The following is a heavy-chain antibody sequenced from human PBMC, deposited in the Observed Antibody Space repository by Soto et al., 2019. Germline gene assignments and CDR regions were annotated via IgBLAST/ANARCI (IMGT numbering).Heavy chain of an antibody. CDR2: IIPIFGTA. J-gene: IGHJ4*02. CDR3: SRAARNYLLPQDYDFYSSDLEFDY. Sequence: SVTVPPTASRGTCISYAISWVRHAPRQGRERMGGIIPIFGTANYAQKFQGRLTIPADESTRTAYMKVSRLRSEDTAFYYCSRAARNYLLPQDYDFYSSDLEFDYWGKGILVTVS. CDR1: RGTCISYA. V-gene: IGHV1-69*13. D-gene: IGHD3-22*01.